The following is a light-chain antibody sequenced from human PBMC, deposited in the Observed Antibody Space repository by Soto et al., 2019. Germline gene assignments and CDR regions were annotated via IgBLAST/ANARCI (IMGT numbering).Light chain of an antibody. CDR2: KAS. CDR3: QQYYNYPLT. CDR1: QSISNR. Sequence: DIQMTQSPSTLSASVGDRVTITCRASQSISNRLAWYQQTPGKAPKLLIFKASTSQSGVPSSFSGSGSGTEFTLTISSLRPGDFATYYCQQYYNYPLTFGQGTKVEV. J-gene: IGKJ1*01. V-gene: IGKV1-5*03.